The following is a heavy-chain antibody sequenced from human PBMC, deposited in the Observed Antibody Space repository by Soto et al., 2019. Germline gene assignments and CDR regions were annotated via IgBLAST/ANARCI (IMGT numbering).Heavy chain of an antibody. V-gene: IGHV4-30-4*01. J-gene: IGHJ4*02. Sequence: SETLSLTCTVSGGSISSGDYYWSWIRQPPGKGLEWIGYIYYSGSTYYNPSLKSRVTISVDTSKNQFSLKLSSVTAAGTAVYYCARAFDILTRYYFDYWGQGTLVTVSS. CDR3: ARAFDILTRYYFDY. CDR1: GGSISSGDYY. CDR2: IYYSGST. D-gene: IGHD3-9*01.